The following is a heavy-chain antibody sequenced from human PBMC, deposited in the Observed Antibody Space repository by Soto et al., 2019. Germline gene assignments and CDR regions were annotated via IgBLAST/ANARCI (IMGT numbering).Heavy chain of an antibody. D-gene: IGHD5-18*01. J-gene: IGHJ6*02. CDR3: ARDSAWIPYYHYGMDV. CDR2: IYSGGNT. V-gene: IGHV3-53*01. Sequence: EVQLVESGGGLIQPGGSLRLSCAASGFSVSSNYMSWVRQAPGKGLEWVAVIYSGGNTQYADSVKGRFTISRDNSQNTLYLQMNSLRAEDTAVYYCARDSAWIPYYHYGMDVWGQGTTVTVAS. CDR1: GFSVSSNY.